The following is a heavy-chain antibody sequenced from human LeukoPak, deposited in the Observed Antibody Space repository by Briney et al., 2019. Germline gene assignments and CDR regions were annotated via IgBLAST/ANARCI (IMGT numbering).Heavy chain of an antibody. J-gene: IGHJ4*02. Sequence: PSEPLSLTCTVSGGSIDSYYWSWIRQPPGKGLEWIGYIYYTGSTEYHPSLKSRVTISLDTSKNQFSLKRTSVTAADTAVYYCARVYHSAKYYLDYGARGTLVSVPS. D-gene: IGHD5/OR15-5a*01. CDR3: ARVYHSAKYYLDY. CDR2: IYYTGST. V-gene: IGHV4-59*01. CDR1: GGSIDSYY.